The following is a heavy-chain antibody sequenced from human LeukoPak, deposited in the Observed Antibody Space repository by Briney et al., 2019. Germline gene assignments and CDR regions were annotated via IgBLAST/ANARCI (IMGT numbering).Heavy chain of an antibody. CDR3: ARQHREYGSSYSWFDP. V-gene: IGHV4-59*08. D-gene: IGHD6-6*01. CDR2: IYYSGST. J-gene: IGHJ5*02. Sequence: SETLSLTCTVSGDSINSYYWSWIRQPPGKGLEWIGYIYYSGSTNYNPSLKSRVTISVDTSKNQFSLKLSSVTAADTAVYYCARQHREYGSSYSWFDPWGQGTLVTVSS. CDR1: GDSINSYY.